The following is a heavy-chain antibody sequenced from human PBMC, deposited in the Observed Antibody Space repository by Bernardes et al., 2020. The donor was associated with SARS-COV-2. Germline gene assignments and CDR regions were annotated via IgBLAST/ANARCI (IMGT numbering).Heavy chain of an antibody. Sequence: GGSLRLSCAASGFTFDDYAMHWVRQAPGKGLEWVSGISWNSGSIGYADSVKGRFTISRDNAKNSLYLQMNSLRAEDTALYYCAKISSSWEGGAFDIWGQGTMVTVSS. CDR1: GFTFDDYA. CDR3: AKISSSWEGGAFDI. J-gene: IGHJ3*02. V-gene: IGHV3-9*01. D-gene: IGHD6-13*01. CDR2: ISWNSGSI.